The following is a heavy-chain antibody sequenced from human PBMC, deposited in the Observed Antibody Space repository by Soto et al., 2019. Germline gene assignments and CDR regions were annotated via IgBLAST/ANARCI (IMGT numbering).Heavy chain of an antibody. V-gene: IGHV3-7*01. Sequence: EVQVVESGGGLVQPGGSLRLSCAAYGFSFSNYWMAWVRQAPGQGLEWVANIKEDGSVKQYADSVKGRFTISRDNGKNSQYLQMNSLRAEDTAVYYCARDQVGALDVWGKGTTVTVSS. J-gene: IGHJ6*04. CDR1: GFSFSNYW. D-gene: IGHD1-26*01. CDR3: ARDQVGALDV. CDR2: IKEDGSVK.